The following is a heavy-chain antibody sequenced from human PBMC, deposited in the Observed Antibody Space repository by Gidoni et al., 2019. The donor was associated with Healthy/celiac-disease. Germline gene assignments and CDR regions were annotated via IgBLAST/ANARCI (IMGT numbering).Heavy chain of an antibody. CDR1: GFTFSSYA. Sequence: EVQLLESGGGLVQPGGSLRLSCAASGFTFSSYAMSWVRQAPGKGLEWVSAISGSGGSTYYADSVKGRFTISRDNSKNTLYLQMNSLRAEDTAVYYCAKDGTYSSRWLKYFQDWGQGTLVTVSS. D-gene: IGHD6-13*01. J-gene: IGHJ1*01. V-gene: IGHV3-23*01. CDR3: AKDGTYSSRWLKYFQD. CDR2: ISGSGGST.